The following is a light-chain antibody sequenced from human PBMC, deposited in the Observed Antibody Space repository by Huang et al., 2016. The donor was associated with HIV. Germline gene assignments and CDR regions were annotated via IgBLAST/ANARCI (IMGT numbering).Light chain of an antibody. V-gene: IGKV3-15*01. CDR1: QSVSRN. CDR2: CAS. J-gene: IGKJ3*01. Sequence: EIVMPQSPATLSVSPGERATLSCRASQSVSRNLAWFQQQPGQAPRLLIYCASTRATGIPARCSGGGSGTEFTLTISGLQSEDFAVYYCQHYNNWPPFTFGPGTKVNIK. CDR3: QHYNNWPPFT.